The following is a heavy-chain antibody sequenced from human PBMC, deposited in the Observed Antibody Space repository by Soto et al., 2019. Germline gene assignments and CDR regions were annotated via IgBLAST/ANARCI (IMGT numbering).Heavy chain of an antibody. CDR2: IYHSGST. CDR1: GVSISGSY. D-gene: IGHD5-12*01. CDR3: AREGNLGRWLQPLDF. J-gene: IGHJ4*02. Sequence: SETLSLTCNVSGVSISGSYWTWIRQPPGKGLEWIGYIYHSGSTYYNPSLKSRVTISVDRSKNQFSLKLISVTAADTAKYFCAREGNLGRWLQPLDFWGQGTLVTVSS. V-gene: IGHV4-59*01.